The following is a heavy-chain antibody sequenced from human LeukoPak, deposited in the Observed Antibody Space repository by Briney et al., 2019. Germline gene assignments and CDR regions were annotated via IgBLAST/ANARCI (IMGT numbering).Heavy chain of an antibody. CDR2: IYPGDSDT. V-gene: IGHV5-51*01. CDR3: ARSDQLRWFGEARRPYYYGMDV. CDR1: GYSFTDYW. J-gene: IGHJ6*02. Sequence: GESLKISCQASGYSFTDYWIGWVRQVPGEGLEWMGIIYPGDSDTRCNPSFQGQVTISADKSIRTAYLQWSSLKASDTAMYYCARSDQLRWFGEARRPYYYGMDVWGQGTAVTVSS. D-gene: IGHD3-10*01.